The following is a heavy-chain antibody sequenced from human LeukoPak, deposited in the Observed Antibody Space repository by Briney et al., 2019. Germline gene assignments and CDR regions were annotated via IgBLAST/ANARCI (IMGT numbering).Heavy chain of an antibody. D-gene: IGHD6-25*01. Sequence: SEALSLTCTVSGGSISSYYWSWIRQPPGKGLEWIGYIYYSGSTNYNPSLKSRVTISVDTSKNQFSLKLSSVTAADTAVYYCARGTPEWSSDWGQGTLVTVSS. V-gene: IGHV4-59*08. J-gene: IGHJ4*02. CDR3: ARGTPEWSSD. CDR1: GGSISSYY. CDR2: IYYSGST.